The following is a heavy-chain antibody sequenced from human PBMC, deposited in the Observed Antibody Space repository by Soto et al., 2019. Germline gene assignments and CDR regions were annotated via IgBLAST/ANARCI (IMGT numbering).Heavy chain of an antibody. Sequence: SETLSLTCTVSGGSISSGGYYWSWIRQHPGKGLEWIGYIYYSGSTYYNPSLKSRVTISVDTSKNQFSLKLSSVTAADTAVYYCARDYPISIAAAGYGMDVWGQGTTVTSP. V-gene: IGHV4-31*03. J-gene: IGHJ6*02. CDR3: ARDYPISIAAAGYGMDV. D-gene: IGHD6-13*01. CDR1: GGSISSGGYY. CDR2: IYYSGST.